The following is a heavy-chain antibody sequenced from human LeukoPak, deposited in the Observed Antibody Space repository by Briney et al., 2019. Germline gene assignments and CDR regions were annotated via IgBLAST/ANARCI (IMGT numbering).Heavy chain of an antibody. Sequence: PGGSLRLSCAASGFTFSTYAMSWVRQAPGKGLEWVSAISGSGGSTYYADSVKGRFTISRDNSKNTLYLQMNSLRGEDTAVYYCAKLDYDSSGRRDYWGQGTLVAVSS. CDR3: AKLDYDSSGRRDY. J-gene: IGHJ4*02. CDR1: GFTFSTYA. V-gene: IGHV3-23*01. D-gene: IGHD3-22*01. CDR2: ISGSGGST.